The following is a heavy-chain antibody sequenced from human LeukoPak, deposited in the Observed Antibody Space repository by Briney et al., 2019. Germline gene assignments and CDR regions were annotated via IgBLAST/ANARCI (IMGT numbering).Heavy chain of an antibody. CDR3: SRSLDY. CDR2: INQDGTNQ. CDR1: GFPFSGYW. V-gene: IGHV3-7*01. Sequence: GGSLRLSCVASGFPFSGYWMDWVRQAPGKGMEWVANINQDGTNQYYAASVRGRFSISRDNAKNSLYLQMNSLRAEDTGVYYCSRSLDYLGQGALVTVSS. J-gene: IGHJ4*02.